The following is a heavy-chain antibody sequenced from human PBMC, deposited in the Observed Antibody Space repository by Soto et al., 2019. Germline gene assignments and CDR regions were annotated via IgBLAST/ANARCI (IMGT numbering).Heavy chain of an antibody. V-gene: IGHV3-48*03. CDR1: GFTFSSYE. J-gene: IGHJ4*02. D-gene: IGHD3-22*01. Sequence: PGGSLRLSCAASGFTFSSYEMNWVRQAPGKGLEWVSYISSSGSTIYYADSVKGRFTISRDNAKNSLYLQMNSLRAEDTAVYYCARLGDYYDSSGYSYYFDYWGQGTLVTVSS. CDR2: ISSSGSTI. CDR3: ARLGDYYDSSGYSYYFDY.